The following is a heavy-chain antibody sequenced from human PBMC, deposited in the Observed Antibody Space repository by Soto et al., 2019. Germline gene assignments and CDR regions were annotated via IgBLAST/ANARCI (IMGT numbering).Heavy chain of an antibody. V-gene: IGHV3-23*01. J-gene: IGHJ6*02. CDR3: AKDTGSIAAPPPYYYYYYGMDV. CDR1: GFTFSSYA. D-gene: IGHD6-6*01. Sequence: GGSLRLSCAASGFTFSSYAMSWVRQAPGKGLEWVSAISGSGGSTYYADSVKGRFTISRDNSKNTLYLQMNSLRAEDTAVYYCAKDTGSIAAPPPYYYYYYGMDVWGQGTTVTVSS. CDR2: ISGSGGST.